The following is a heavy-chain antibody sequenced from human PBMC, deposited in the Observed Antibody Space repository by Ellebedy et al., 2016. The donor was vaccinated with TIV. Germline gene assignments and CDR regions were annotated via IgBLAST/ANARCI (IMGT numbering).Heavy chain of an antibody. CDR2: TIPILGVV. V-gene: IGHV1-69*10. Sequence: SVKVSCXASGGTFNNYAISWVRQAPGQGLEWMGGTIPILGVVNYAQKFQGRVTITADESTSTVYMDLSSLISGDTAVYYCARGADRYCTGGKCYRDFDSWGQGTLVTVSS. D-gene: IGHD2-15*01. J-gene: IGHJ4*02. CDR3: ARGADRYCTGGKCYRDFDS. CDR1: GGTFNNYA.